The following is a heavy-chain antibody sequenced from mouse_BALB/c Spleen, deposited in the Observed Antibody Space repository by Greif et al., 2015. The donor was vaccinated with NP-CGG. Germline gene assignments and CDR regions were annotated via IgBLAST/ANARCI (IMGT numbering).Heavy chain of an antibody. Sequence: QVQLKQSGAELVRPGASVTLSRKASGYTFTDYEMHWVKQTPVHGLEWIGAIDPETGGTAYNQKFKGKATLTADKSSSTAYMELRSLTSEDSAVYYCTSLLEFAYWGQGTLVTVSA. CDR3: TSLLEFAY. V-gene: IGHV1-15*01. CDR1: GYTFTDYE. CDR2: IDPETGGT. D-gene: IGHD1-1*01. J-gene: IGHJ3*01.